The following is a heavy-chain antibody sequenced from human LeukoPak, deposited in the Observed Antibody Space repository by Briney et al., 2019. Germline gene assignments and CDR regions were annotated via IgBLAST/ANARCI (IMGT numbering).Heavy chain of an antibody. V-gene: IGHV1-2*04. D-gene: IGHD6-25*01. CDR1: GYTFAADH. J-gene: IGHJ4*02. CDR2: INPNSGRT. Sequence: GASVKVSCKASGYTFAADHIHWVRQAPGQGLEWMGWINPNSGRTNYAQKFQGWVTLTRDTSIDTAYMELNRLRSDDTAVYYCARERIIDVSGEGGDFDSWGQGTLVTVSS. CDR3: ARERIIDVSGEGGDFDS.